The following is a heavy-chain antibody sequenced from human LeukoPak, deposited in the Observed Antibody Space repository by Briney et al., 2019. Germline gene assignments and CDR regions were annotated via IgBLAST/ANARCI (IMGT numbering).Heavy chain of an antibody. CDR1: GGSISSSSYY. Sequence: KPSETLSLTCTVSGGSISSSSYYWGWIRQPPGKGLEWIGSIYYSGSTYYNPSLKSRVTISVDTSKNQFSLKLSSVTAADTAVYYCARREWELTWNWFDPWGQGTLVTVSS. J-gene: IGHJ5*02. CDR2: IYYSGST. D-gene: IGHD1-26*01. CDR3: ARREWELTWNWFDP. V-gene: IGHV4-39*01.